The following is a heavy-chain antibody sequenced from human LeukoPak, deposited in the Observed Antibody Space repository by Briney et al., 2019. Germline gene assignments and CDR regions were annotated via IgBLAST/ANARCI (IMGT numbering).Heavy chain of an antibody. CDR2: ISGSGGST. J-gene: IGHJ4*02. CDR3: AKPPFGVVIMTPLDY. V-gene: IGHV3-23*01. Sequence: GGSLRLSCAASGFTFSSYAMSWVRQAPGRGLEWVSAISGSGGSTYYADSVKGRFTISRDNSKNTLYLQMNSLRAEDTAVYYCAKPPFGVVIMTPLDYWGQGTLVTVSS. D-gene: IGHD3-3*01. CDR1: GFTFSSYA.